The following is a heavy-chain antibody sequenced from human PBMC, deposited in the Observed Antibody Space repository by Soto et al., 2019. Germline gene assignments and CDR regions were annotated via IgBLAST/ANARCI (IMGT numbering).Heavy chain of an antibody. CDR1: GFTFSSYS. CDR3: ARASYGDYGRLYWFDP. V-gene: IGHV3-21*01. J-gene: IGHJ5*02. D-gene: IGHD4-17*01. Sequence: GGSLRLSCAASGFTFSSYSMNWVRQAPGKGLEWVSSISSSSSYIYYADSVKGRFTISRDNAKNSLYLQMNSLRAEDTAVYYCARASYGDYGRLYWFDPWGQGTLVTVSS. CDR2: ISSSSSYI.